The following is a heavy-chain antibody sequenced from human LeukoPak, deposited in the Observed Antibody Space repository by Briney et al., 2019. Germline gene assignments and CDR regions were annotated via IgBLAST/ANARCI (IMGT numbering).Heavy chain of an antibody. J-gene: IGHJ4*02. CDR2: IIPIFGTA. CDR1: GGTFSSYA. D-gene: IGHD5-12*01. CDR3: ASHPGVATTVYFDY. V-gene: IGHV1-69*05. Sequence: SVKVSCKASGGTFSSYAISWVRQAPGQGLEWMGRIIPIFGTANHAQKFQGRVTITTDESTSTAYMELSSLRSEDTAVYYCASHPGVATTVYFDYWGQGTLVTVSS.